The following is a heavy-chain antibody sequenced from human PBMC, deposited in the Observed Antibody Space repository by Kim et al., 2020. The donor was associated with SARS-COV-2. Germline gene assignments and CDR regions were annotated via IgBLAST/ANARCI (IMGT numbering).Heavy chain of an antibody. V-gene: IGHV5-10-1*01. Sequence: GESLKISCKGSGYSFTSYWINWVRQMPGKGLEWMGRIDPSDSYTNYSPSFQGHVSISVDKSISTAYLQWSSLKASDSAMYYCASTYKGYCSGGSCYFDDWGQGTLVTVSS. CDR3: ASTYKGYCSGGSCYFDD. D-gene: IGHD2-15*01. CDR1: GYSFTSYW. CDR2: IDPSDSYT. J-gene: IGHJ4*02.